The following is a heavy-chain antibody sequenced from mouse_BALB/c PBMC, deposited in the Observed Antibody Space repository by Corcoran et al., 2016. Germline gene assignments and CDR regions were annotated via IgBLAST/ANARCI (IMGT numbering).Heavy chain of an antibody. D-gene: IGHD2-4*01. J-gene: IGHJ1*01. V-gene: IGHV1-26*01. CDR3: ARDYDYWYFDV. CDR2: INPYNGAT. CDR1: GYSFTGYY. Sequence: EVQLQQSGPELVKPGASVKISSKASGYSFTGYYLLWVKQSHVKSLEWMGRINPYNGATSYNQNFKDKASLTVDKSSSTAYMELHSLTSEDSAVYYCARDYDYWYFDVWGAGTTVTVSS.